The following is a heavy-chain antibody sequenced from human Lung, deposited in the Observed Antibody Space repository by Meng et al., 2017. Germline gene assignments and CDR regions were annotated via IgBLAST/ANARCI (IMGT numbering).Heavy chain of an antibody. V-gene: IGHV4-34*01. CDR2: INHSGST. D-gene: IGHD4-11*01. CDR3: ARGPTTMAHDFDY. Sequence: QRQQRCDVVLNPSATLSLTCVVSGGSFSDYYWSWIRQPPGKGLEWIGEINHSGSTNYNPSLESRATISVDTSQNNLSLKLSSVTAADSAVYYCARGPTTMAHDFDYWGQGTLVTVSS. J-gene: IGHJ4*02. CDR1: GGSFSDYY.